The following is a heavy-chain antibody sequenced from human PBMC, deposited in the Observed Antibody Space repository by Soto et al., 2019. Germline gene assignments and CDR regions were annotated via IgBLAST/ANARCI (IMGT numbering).Heavy chain of an antibody. CDR3: ARASPVFGVVISNWFDP. D-gene: IGHD3-3*01. J-gene: IGHJ5*02. Sequence: SETLSLTCTVSGGSISSSSYYWGWIRQPPGKGLEWIGSIYYSGSTYYNPSLKSRVTMSVDTSKNQFSLKLSSVTAADTAVYYCARASPVFGVVISNWFDPWGQGTLVTVSS. CDR2: IYYSGST. V-gene: IGHV4-39*01. CDR1: GGSISSSSYY.